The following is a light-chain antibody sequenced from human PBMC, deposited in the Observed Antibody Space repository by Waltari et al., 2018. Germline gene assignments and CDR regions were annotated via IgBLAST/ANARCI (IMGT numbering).Light chain of an antibody. J-gene: IGKJ4*01. CDR2: KAP. CDR1: QDIITW. CDR3: QQYNSYSTT. Sequence: DIQMTQFPSTLSASVGDRVTITCRASQDIITWLAWYQQKPGKAPKLLIFKAPSLESGVPSRFSGSGSGTEFTLTISSLQPDDFATYYCQQYNSYSTTFGGGTKVEVK. V-gene: IGKV1-5*03.